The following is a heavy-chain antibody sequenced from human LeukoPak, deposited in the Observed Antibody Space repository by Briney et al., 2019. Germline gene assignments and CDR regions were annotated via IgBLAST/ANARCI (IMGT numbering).Heavy chain of an antibody. CDR2: VSGTSECI. Sequence: GGSLRLSCAASGFSFSTYSMIWVRQAPGKGLEWVSSVSGTSECIYYADSVRGRFTISRDNAKNTVYLQMNSLRAEDTAVYYCARWYSSGWYSDYWGQGTLVTVSS. V-gene: IGHV3-21*06. CDR1: GFSFSTYS. J-gene: IGHJ4*02. CDR3: ARWYSSGWYSDY. D-gene: IGHD6-19*01.